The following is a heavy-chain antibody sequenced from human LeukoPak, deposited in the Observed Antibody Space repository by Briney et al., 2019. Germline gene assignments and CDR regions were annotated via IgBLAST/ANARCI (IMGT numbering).Heavy chain of an antibody. J-gene: IGHJ4*02. Sequence: SETLSLTCTVSGGSISSYYWSWIRQPPGKGLEWIGYIYYSGSTNYNPSLKSRVTISVDTSKNQFSLKLSSVTAADTAVYYCARALTGTTDYWGQGTLVTVSS. CDR2: IYYSGST. D-gene: IGHD1-7*01. CDR3: ARALTGTTDY. V-gene: IGHV4-59*01. CDR1: GGSISSYY.